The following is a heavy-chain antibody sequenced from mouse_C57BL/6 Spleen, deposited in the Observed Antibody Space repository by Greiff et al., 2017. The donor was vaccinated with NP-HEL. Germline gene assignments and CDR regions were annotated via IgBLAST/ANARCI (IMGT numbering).Heavy chain of an antibody. D-gene: IGHD1-1*01. CDR3: ARYYDGSSYYFDY. V-gene: IGHV1-82*01. CDR1: GYAFSSSW. Sequence: VQLQESGPELVKPGASVKISCKASGYAFSSSWMNWVKQRPGKGLEWIGRLYPGDGDTNYNGKFKGKATLTADKSSSTAYMQLSSLTSEDSAVYFCARYYDGSSYYFDYWGQGTTLTVSS. CDR2: LYPGDGDT. J-gene: IGHJ2*01.